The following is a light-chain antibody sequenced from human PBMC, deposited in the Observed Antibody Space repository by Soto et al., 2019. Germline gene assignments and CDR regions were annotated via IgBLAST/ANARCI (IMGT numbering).Light chain of an antibody. CDR1: QSVSSN. CDR3: QQYNNWPPIT. V-gene: IGKV3-15*01. J-gene: IGKJ5*01. CDR2: GAS. Sequence: EIVMTQSPATLSVSPGERATLSCRASQSVSSNFAWYQQKPGQAPRLLIYGASTRATGIPARFSGSGSGTEFTLAISSLQSEDFAVSYCQQYNNWPPITFGQGTRLEIK.